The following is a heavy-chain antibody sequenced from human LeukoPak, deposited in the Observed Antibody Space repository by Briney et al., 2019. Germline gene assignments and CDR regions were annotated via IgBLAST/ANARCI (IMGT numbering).Heavy chain of an antibody. D-gene: IGHD3-10*01. V-gene: IGHV1-69*04. CDR3: ARVGRNYYGSGSPPYYYYGMDV. J-gene: IGHJ6*02. CDR1: GGTFSSYA. CDR2: IIPILGIA. Sequence: SVKVSCKASGGTFSSYAISWVRQAPGQGLEWMGRIIPILGIANYAQKFQGRVTITADKSMSTAYMELSSLRSEDTAVYYCARVGRNYYGSGSPPYYYYGMDVWGQGTTVTVSS.